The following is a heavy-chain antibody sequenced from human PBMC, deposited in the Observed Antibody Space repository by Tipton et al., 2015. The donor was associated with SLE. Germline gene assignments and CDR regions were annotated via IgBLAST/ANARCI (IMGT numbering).Heavy chain of an antibody. J-gene: IGHJ4*02. CDR1: GGSISSSSYY. D-gene: IGHD5-24*01. Sequence: TLSLTCTVSGGSISSSSYYWGWIRQPPGKGLEWIGEINHSGSTNYNPSLKSRVTISVDTSKNQFSLKLTSVTAADTAVYYCARGDCYNFDYWGQGTLVTVSS. V-gene: IGHV4-39*07. CDR3: ARGDCYNFDY. CDR2: INHSGST.